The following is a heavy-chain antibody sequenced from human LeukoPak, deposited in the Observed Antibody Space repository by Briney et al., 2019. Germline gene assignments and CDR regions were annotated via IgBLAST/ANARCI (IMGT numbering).Heavy chain of an antibody. J-gene: IGHJ4*02. CDR3: AKDVYRVAVASTFDY. CDR1: GFTFSSYA. CDR2: ISGSGGST. D-gene: IGHD6-19*01. V-gene: IGHV3-23*01. Sequence: GGSLRLSCAASGFTFSSYAMSWVRQAPGKGLEWVSAISGSGGSTYYADSVNGRFTICRDNSKNTMYLQMNSLRAEDTAVYYCAKDVYRVAVASTFDYWGQGTLVTVSS.